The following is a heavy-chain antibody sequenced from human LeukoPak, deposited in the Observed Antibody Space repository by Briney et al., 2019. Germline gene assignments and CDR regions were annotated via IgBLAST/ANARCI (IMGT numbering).Heavy chain of an antibody. V-gene: IGHV4-39*01. CDR1: GGSISSSSYY. CDR3: ASKPTGYFDY. CDR2: IYYSGST. J-gene: IGHJ4*02. Sequence: PSETLSLTCTVSGGSISSSSYYWGWIRQPPGKGLEWIGSIYYSGSTYYNPSLKSRVTISVDTSKNQFSLKLSSVTAADTAVYYCASKPTGYFDYWGQGTLVTVSS. D-gene: IGHD4-11*01.